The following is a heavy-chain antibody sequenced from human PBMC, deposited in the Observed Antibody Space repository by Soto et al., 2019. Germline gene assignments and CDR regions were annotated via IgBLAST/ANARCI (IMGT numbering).Heavy chain of an antibody. CDR2: ISTDGSVT. Sequence: EVQLVESGGGLVQPGGSLRLSCAASGLTFSSYWMHWVRQAPGKGLVWVSRISTDGSVTTYADSVKGRFTITRDNAKNPMLLQMKRLGTGDKAWDLFARAPYSSGWWGFDYWGQGTLVTVSS. V-gene: IGHV3-74*01. CDR1: GLTFSSYW. J-gene: IGHJ4*02. CDR3: ARAPYSSGWWGFDY. D-gene: IGHD6-19*01.